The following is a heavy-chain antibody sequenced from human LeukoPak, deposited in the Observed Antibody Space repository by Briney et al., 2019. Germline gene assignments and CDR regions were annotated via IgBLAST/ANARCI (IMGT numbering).Heavy chain of an antibody. D-gene: IGHD3-16*01. CDR1: GGSISDLKW. Sequence: SETLSLTCAVSGGSISDLKWWSWVRQSPGKGLEWIGEIFHSGSTNYNPSLKSRVTISVDKSKNQFSLKLSSVTAADTAVYFCARRDAIIKFGGAVPRSGYFAYWGQGTLVTVSA. V-gene: IGHV4-4*02. CDR3: ARRDAIIKFGGAVPRSGYFAY. J-gene: IGHJ4*02. CDR2: IFHSGST.